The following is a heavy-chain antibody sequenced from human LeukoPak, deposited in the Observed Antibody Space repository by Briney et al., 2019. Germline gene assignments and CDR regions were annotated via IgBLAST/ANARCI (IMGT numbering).Heavy chain of an antibody. J-gene: IGHJ3*02. Sequence: GGSLRLSCAASGFTFSSYAMHWVRQAPGKGLEWVAVISYDGSNKYYADSVKGRFTISRDNSKNTLYLQMNSLRAEDTAVYYCARGPYYDILTGADAFDIWGQGTMVTVSS. V-gene: IGHV3-30-3*01. CDR3: ARGPYYDILTGADAFDI. CDR1: GFTFSSYA. D-gene: IGHD3-9*01. CDR2: ISYDGSNK.